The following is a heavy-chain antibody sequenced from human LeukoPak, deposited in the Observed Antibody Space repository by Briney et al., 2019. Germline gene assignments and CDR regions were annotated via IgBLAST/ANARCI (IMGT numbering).Heavy chain of an antibody. D-gene: IGHD3-10*01. CDR1: GFTFSSYD. J-gene: IGHJ4*02. CDR3: AKDWYGSGSYYSG. V-gene: IGHV3-23*01. CDR2: ISGSGGST. Sequence: GGSLRLSCAASGFTFSSYDMSWVRQAPGKGLEWVSAISGSGGSTYYADSVKGRFTISRDNSKNTLYLQMNSLRAEDTAVYYCAKDWYGSGSYYSGWGQGTLVTVSS.